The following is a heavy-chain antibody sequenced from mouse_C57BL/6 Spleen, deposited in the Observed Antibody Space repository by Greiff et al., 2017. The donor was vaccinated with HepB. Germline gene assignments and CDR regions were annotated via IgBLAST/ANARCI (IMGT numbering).Heavy chain of an antibody. Sequence: VQLQQPGAELVRPGTSVKLSCKASGYTFTSYWMHWVKQRPGQGLEWIGVIDPSDSYTNYNQKFKGKATLTVDTSSSTAYMQLSSLTSEDSAVYYCARERNYGGDYWGQGTSVTVSS. D-gene: IGHD1-1*02. V-gene: IGHV1-59*01. CDR3: ARERNYGGDY. J-gene: IGHJ4*01. CDR2: IDPSDSYT. CDR1: GYTFTSYW.